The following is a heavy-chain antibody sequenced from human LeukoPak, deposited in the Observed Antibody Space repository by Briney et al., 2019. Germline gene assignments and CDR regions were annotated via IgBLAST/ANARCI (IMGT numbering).Heavy chain of an antibody. Sequence: PSETLSLTCVVSGGSINSSKWWSWVRQPPGKGLEWIGEIFHSGSTNYSPSLKSRVTISLDKARNQFSLNLTSVTAADTAVYYCARGGREASGLFYYYYGLDVWGQGTTVTVSS. CDR1: GGSINSSKW. V-gene: IGHV4-4*02. CDR2: IFHSGST. D-gene: IGHD6-19*01. J-gene: IGHJ6*02. CDR3: ARGGREASGLFYYYYGLDV.